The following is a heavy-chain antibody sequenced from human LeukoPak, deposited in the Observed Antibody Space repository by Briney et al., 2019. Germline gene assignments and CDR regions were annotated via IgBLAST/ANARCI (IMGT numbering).Heavy chain of an antibody. J-gene: IGHJ4*02. V-gene: IGHV3-21*01. CDR2: ISSSSSYI. Sequence: GGSLRLSCAASGFTFSSYSMNWVRQAPGKGLEWVSSISSSSSYIYYADSVKGRFTISRDTAKNSLYLQMNSLRAEDTAVYYCARDYCSGGSCLDYWGQGTLVTVSS. CDR1: GFTFSSYS. CDR3: ARDYCSGGSCLDY. D-gene: IGHD2-15*01.